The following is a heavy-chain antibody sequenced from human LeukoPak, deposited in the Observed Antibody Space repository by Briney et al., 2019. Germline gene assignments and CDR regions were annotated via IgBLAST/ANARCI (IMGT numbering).Heavy chain of an antibody. J-gene: IGHJ3*02. CDR3: ARDYYGSGSYYFHDAFDI. CDR1: GYTFTSYG. CDR2: ISAYNGNT. D-gene: IGHD3-10*01. Sequence: GASVKVSCKASGYTFTSYGISWARQAPGQGLEWMGWISAYNGNTNYAQKLQGRVTMTTDTSTSTAYMELRSLRSDDTAVYYCARDYYGSGSYYFHDAFDIWGQGTMVTVSS. V-gene: IGHV1-18*01.